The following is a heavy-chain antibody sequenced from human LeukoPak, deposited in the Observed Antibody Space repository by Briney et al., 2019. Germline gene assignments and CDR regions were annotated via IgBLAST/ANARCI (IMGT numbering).Heavy chain of an antibody. D-gene: IGHD3-9*01. CDR1: GYTFTSYG. CDR3: ARAPPYDILTGFDY. CDR2: ISAYNGNT. V-gene: IGHV1-18*01. J-gene: IGHJ4*02. Sequence: ASVKVSCKASGYTFTSYGISWVRQAPGQGLEWMGWISAYNGNTNYAQKLQGRVTMTTDTSTSTAYMGLRSLRSDDTAVYYCARAPPYDILTGFDYWGQGTLVTVSS.